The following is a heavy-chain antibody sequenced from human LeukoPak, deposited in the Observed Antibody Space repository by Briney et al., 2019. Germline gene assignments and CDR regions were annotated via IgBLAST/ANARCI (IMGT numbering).Heavy chain of an antibody. CDR1: GFTFSNYA. CDR2: ITGSGGNT. V-gene: IGHV3-23*01. Sequence: GASLRLSCAASGFTFSNYAMSWVRQAPGKGLEWVSAITGSGGNTYYADSVKGRFTISRDNSKNTLYLQMNGLRAEDTAVYYCAREAVDTAMVTGIDYWGQGTLVTVSS. J-gene: IGHJ4*02. CDR3: AREAVDTAMVTGIDY. D-gene: IGHD5-18*01.